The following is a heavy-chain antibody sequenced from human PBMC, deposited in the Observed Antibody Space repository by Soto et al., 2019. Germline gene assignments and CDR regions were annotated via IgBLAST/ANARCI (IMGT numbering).Heavy chain of an antibody. CDR3: ARLHTPAAYYYYGMDV. J-gene: IGHJ6*02. CDR2: IYPGDSDT. V-gene: IGHV5-51*01. D-gene: IGHD2-2*02. Sequence: PGESLKVSWTGSGYSFTCDLIGWLSQMPGKGLEWMGIIYPGDSDTRYSPSFQGQVTISADKSISTAYLQWSSLKASDTAMYYCARLHTPAAYYYYGMDVWGQGTTVTVSS. CDR1: GYSFTCDL.